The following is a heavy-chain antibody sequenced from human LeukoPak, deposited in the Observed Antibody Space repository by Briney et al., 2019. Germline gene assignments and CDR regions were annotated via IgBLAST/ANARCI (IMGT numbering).Heavy chain of an antibody. CDR2: IRYDGINK. CDR3: AKERGSSWYSDFDI. D-gene: IGHD6-13*01. V-gene: IGHV3-30*02. CDR1: RFTFSNYG. J-gene: IGHJ3*02. Sequence: GGSLRLSCAASRFTFSNYGMHWVRQAPGKGLEWVAFIRYDGINKYYADSVKGRFTISRDNSKNTLYQQMNSLRAEDTAVYYCAKERGSSWYSDFDIWGQGTMVTVSS.